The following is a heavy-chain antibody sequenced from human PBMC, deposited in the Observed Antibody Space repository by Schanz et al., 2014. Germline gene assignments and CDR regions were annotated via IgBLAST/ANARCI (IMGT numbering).Heavy chain of an antibody. CDR1: GYTFTGYH. J-gene: IGHJ4*02. CDR3: ADYGSGTYFDL. D-gene: IGHD3-16*01. V-gene: IGHV1-2*06. Sequence: QVQLVQSGAEVKKPGASVKVSCKASGYTFTGYHMHWVRQAPGQGLEWMGRINPNSGAANYAQKFQGRVTLTRDTSRSTAYMELSRLTSDDTAVYFCADYGSGTYFDLWGQGTLVTVSS. CDR2: INPNSGAA.